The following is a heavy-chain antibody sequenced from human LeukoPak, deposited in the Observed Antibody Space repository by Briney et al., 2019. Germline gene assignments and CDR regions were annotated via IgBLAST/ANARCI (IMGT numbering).Heavy chain of an antibody. CDR1: GFTFDDYA. D-gene: IGHD6-13*01. CDR3: AKAPYSSSWFVY. Sequence: GGSLRLSCAASGFTFDDYAMHWVRQAPGKGLEWVSGISWNSGSIGYADSAKGRFTISRDNAKNSLYLQMNSLRAEDTALYYCAKAPYSSSWFVYWGQGTLVTVSS. CDR2: ISWNSGSI. V-gene: IGHV3-9*01. J-gene: IGHJ4*02.